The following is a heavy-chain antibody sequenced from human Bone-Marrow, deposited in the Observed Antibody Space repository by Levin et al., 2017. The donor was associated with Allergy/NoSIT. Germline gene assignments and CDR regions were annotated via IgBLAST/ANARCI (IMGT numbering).Heavy chain of an antibody. J-gene: IGHJ3*02. V-gene: IGHV6-1*01. Sequence: SETLSLTCAISGDSVSSNSVAWNWIRQSPSRGLEWLGRTYYRSRWFNDYAVSVESRITINPDTSKNQFSLQLNSVTPEDTAVYYCARGKYSGFDMWGQGTMVTVSS. D-gene: IGHD2/OR15-2a*01. CDR2: TYYRSRWFN. CDR3: ARGKYSGFDM. CDR1: GDSVSSNSVA.